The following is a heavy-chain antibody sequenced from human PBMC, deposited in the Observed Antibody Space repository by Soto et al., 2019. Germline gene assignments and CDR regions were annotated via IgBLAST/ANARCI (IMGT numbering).Heavy chain of an antibody. Sequence: XETMSIPWTVSGGCLTAYSSNWIRQPVRKGLEWIGRIDTSGKPKYIPSLKSRITMSIDRFKNQFYLNLKFVTAADTAVYFSAKDESGAADICGQGTMVT. V-gene: IGHV4-4*07. CDR3: AKDESGAADI. D-gene: IGHD7-27*01. CDR1: GGCLTAYS. CDR2: IDTSGKP. J-gene: IGHJ3*02.